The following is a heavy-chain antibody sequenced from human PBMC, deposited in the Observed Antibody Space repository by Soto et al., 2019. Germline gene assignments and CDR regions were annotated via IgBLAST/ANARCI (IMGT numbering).Heavy chain of an antibody. CDR2: IIPIFGTA. J-gene: IGHJ5*02. V-gene: IGHV1-69*13. Sequence: GTSVKVSCKASGGTFSSYAISWVRQAPGQGLEWMGGIIPIFGTANYAQKFQGRVTITADESTSTAYMELSSLRSEDTAMYYCARDPPITELELRGGEWFDPWGQGTLVTVSS. CDR1: GGTFSSYA. D-gene: IGHD1-7*01. CDR3: ARDPPITELELRGGEWFDP.